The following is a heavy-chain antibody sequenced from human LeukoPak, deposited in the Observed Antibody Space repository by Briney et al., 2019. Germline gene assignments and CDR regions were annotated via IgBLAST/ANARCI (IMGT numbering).Heavy chain of an antibody. CDR2: INPGGVSR. D-gene: IGHD1-1*01. Sequence: GGSLRLSCAASGFTSTTYSMTWVRQAPGKGLEWVSSINPGGVSRYYADSVRGRFTISRDNSENTVSLQMNSLRTDDTAMYYCAKDRAGTPWADWGQGTLVTVSS. V-gene: IGHV3-23*01. CDR1: GFTSTTYS. J-gene: IGHJ4*02. CDR3: AKDRAGTPWAD.